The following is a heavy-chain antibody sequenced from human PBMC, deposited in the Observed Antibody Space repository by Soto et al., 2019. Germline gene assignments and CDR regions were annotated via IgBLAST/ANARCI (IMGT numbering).Heavy chain of an antibody. CDR1: GYSFSDYF. CDR3: ARIKWGLNYYNGMDV. Sequence: GASVKVSCKPSGYSFSDYFIQWVRQAPGQRLEWVAWINPKTAATNYAKKFQGRVSVTWDTSSTTAYMELTSLRPDDTAVYYCARIKWGLNYYNGMDVWGQGTTVTVSS. J-gene: IGHJ6*02. CDR2: INPKTAAT. V-gene: IGHV1-2*02. D-gene: IGHD1-26*01.